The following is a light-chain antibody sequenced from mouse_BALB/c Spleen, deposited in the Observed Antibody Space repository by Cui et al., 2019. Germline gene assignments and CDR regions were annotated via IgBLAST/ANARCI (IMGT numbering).Light chain of an antibody. CDR2: AAT. V-gene: IGKV12-46*01. CDR1: ENIYSN. CDR3: QHFWGTPFT. J-gene: IGKJ4*01. Sequence: DIQMTQSPASISVSVGETVTITCRASENIYSNLAWYQQKQGKSPQLLVYAATNLADGVPSRFSGSGSGTQYSLKINSLQSEDFGSYYYQHFWGTPFTFGSGTKLEIK.